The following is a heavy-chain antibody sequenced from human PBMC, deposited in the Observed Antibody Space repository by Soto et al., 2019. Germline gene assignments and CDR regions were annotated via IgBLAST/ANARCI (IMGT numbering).Heavy chain of an antibody. D-gene: IGHD3-3*01. Sequence: ASVKVSCKASGYTFTSYDINWVRQATGQGLEWMGWMNPNSGNTGYAQKFQGRVTMTRNTSISTAYMELSSLRSEDTAVYYCARANPLTIFGVVTYINWFDPWGQGTLVTVSS. CDR2: MNPNSGNT. CDR1: GYTFTSYD. CDR3: ARANPLTIFGVVTYINWFDP. V-gene: IGHV1-8*01. J-gene: IGHJ5*02.